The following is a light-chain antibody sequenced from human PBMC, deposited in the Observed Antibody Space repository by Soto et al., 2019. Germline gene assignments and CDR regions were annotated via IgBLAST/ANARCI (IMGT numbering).Light chain of an antibody. Sequence: IVMNKSPVALSVSTGGRATLSCRASQSISDTLAWYQQKPGQAPRLLIHGASTRAPGFPARFSGSGSGTDFTLTISSLQSEDFAVYYCQQYNNWPRTFGQGTKVDI. CDR1: QSISDT. J-gene: IGKJ1*01. V-gene: IGKV3-15*01. CDR2: GAS. CDR3: QQYNNWPRT.